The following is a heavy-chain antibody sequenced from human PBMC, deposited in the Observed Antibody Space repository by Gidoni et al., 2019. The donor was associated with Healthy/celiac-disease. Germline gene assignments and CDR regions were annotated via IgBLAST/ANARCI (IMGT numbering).Heavy chain of an antibody. J-gene: IGHJ4*02. Sequence: QITLKESGPTLVKPTQTLTLTCTFSGFSLSTSGVGVGWIRQPPGKALEWLALIYWNDDKRYSPSLKSRLTITKDTSKNQVVLTMTNMDPVDTATYYCAHRREGVYSSNGMVDYWGQGTLVTVSS. V-gene: IGHV2-5*01. CDR1: GFSLSTSGVG. CDR3: AHRREGVYSSNGMVDY. D-gene: IGHD6-13*01. CDR2: IYWNDDK.